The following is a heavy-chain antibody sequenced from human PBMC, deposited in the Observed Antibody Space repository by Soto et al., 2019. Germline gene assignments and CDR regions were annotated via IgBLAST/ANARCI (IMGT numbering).Heavy chain of an antibody. CDR3: ARFYIVVVVAGTPADS. J-gene: IGHJ4*02. CDR1: GYIFSTHG. CDR2: INPYNGKT. D-gene: IGHD2-15*01. V-gene: IGHV1-18*01. Sequence: ASVKVSCKASGYIFSTHGINWVRQAPGQGLEWMGWINPYNGKTNYAQKFQGRVTMTTETSRKTAYMELRSLRSDDTAVYYCARFYIVVVVAGTPADSWRQGTLVTVSS.